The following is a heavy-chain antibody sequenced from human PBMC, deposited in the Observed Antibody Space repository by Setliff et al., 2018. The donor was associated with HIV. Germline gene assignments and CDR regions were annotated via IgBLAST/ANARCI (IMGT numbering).Heavy chain of an antibody. CDR2: IYTGGSP. CDR1: GGSISSGRYY. Sequence: SETLSLTCTVSGGSISSGRYYWSWIRQPAGKGLEWIGHIYTGGSPNYNPSLMSRVTISIDTSKDQLSLKLSSVTAADTAVHYCARFAYYSDSGGYYHHWGQGALVTVSS. V-gene: IGHV4-61*09. J-gene: IGHJ4*02. D-gene: IGHD3-22*01. CDR3: ARFAYYSDSGGYYHH.